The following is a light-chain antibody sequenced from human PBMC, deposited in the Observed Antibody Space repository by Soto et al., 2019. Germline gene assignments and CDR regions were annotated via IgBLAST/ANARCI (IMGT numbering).Light chain of an antibody. CDR2: YKSDSDK. CDR1: SGINVGTYR. Sequence: QLVLTQPSSFSASPGASASLTCTLRSGINVGTYRIYWYQQKPGSPPQYLLRYKSDSDKQQGSGVPSRFSGSKDASANAGILLISGLQSEDEADYYCMIWHSSAVVFGGGTKLTVL. J-gene: IGLJ2*01. CDR3: MIWHSSAVV. V-gene: IGLV5-45*02.